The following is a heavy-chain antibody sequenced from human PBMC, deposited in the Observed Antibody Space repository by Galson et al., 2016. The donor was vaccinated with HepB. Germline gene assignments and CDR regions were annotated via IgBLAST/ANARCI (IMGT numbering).Heavy chain of an antibody. CDR1: GFTFRTYA. D-gene: IGHD4-17*01. J-gene: IGHJ4*02. V-gene: IGHV3-33*01. Sequence: SLRLSCAASGFTFRTYAMQWVRQAPGKGLEWVALIWFDGSDKYYAASVKGRFAISRDNSKNTLYLQMNSLRAEDTAVYYCARVEYLGTPTVTFDFWGQGTLVTVSS. CDR2: IWFDGSDK. CDR3: ARVEYLGTPTVTFDF.